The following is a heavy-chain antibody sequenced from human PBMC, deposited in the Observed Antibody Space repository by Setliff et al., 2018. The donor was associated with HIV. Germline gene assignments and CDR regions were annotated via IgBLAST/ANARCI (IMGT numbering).Heavy chain of an antibody. CDR3: ARLRLLYYYYYMDV. Sequence: SETLSLTCAVYGGSFSGYYWSWIRQPPGKGLEWIGEINHSGSTNYNPSLKSRVTISVDTSKNQFSLKLRSVTAADTAVYYCARLRLLYYYYYMDVWGKGTTVTVSS. CDR1: GGSFSGYY. CDR2: INHSGST. V-gene: IGHV4-34*01. J-gene: IGHJ6*03.